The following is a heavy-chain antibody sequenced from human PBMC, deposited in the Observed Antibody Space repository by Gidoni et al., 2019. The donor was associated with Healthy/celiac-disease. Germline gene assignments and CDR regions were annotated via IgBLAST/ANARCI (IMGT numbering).Heavy chain of an antibody. J-gene: IGHJ4*02. V-gene: IGHV4-59*01. D-gene: IGHD3-22*01. CDR3: ARDRYYYDSSGYYVRAFDY. CDR1: GGSISSYY. Sequence: QVQLQESGPGLVKPSETLSPTCTVSGGSISSYYWSWIRQPPGKGLEWIGYIYYSGSTNYNPSLKSRVTISVDTSKNQFSLKLSSVTAADTAVYYCARDRYYYDSSGYYVRAFDYWGQGTLVTVSS. CDR2: IYYSGST.